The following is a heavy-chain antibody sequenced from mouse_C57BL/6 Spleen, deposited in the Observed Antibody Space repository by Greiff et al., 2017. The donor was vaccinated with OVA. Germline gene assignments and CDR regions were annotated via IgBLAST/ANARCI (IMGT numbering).Heavy chain of an antibody. Sequence: EVKLVESGGGLVKPGGSLKLSCAASGFTFSDYGMHWVRQAPEKGLEWVAYISSGSSTIYYADTVKGRFTISRDNAKNTLFLQMTSLRSEDTAMYYCARSARTRDYYFDYWGQGTTLTVSS. D-gene: IGHD3-3*01. V-gene: IGHV5-17*01. J-gene: IGHJ2*01. CDR3: ARSARTRDYYFDY. CDR1: GFTFSDYG. CDR2: ISSGSSTI.